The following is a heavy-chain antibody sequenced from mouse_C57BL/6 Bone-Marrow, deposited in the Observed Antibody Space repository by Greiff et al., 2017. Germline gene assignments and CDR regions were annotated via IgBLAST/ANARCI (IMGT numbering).Heavy chain of an antibody. CDR3: ASEFITTVVWYFDV. V-gene: IGHV5-16*01. J-gene: IGHJ1*03. D-gene: IGHD1-1*01. CDR1: GFTFSDYY. Sequence: EVMLVASEGGLVQPGSSMKLSCTASGFTFSDYYMAWVRQVPEKGLEWVANINYDGSSTYYLDALKSRFIISRDNAKNILYLQMSSLKSEDTATYYCASEFITTVVWYFDVWCTVTTVTVSS. CDR2: INYDGSST.